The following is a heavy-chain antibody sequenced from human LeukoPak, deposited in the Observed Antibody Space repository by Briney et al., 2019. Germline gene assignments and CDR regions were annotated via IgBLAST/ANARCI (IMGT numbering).Heavy chain of an antibody. V-gene: IGHV4-59*01. CDR1: GGSISSYY. CDR2: IYYSGST. J-gene: IGHJ4*02. D-gene: IGHD6-19*01. Sequence: SETLSLTCTVSGGSISSYYWSWIRQPPGKGLEWIGYIYYSGSTNYNPSLKSRVTISVDTPKNQFSLKLSSVTAADTAVYYCAREVGSGWYELDYWGQGTLVTVSS. CDR3: AREVGSGWYELDY.